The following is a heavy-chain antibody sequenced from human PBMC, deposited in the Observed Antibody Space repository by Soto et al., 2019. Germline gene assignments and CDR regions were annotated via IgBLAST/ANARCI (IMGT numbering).Heavy chain of an antibody. J-gene: IGHJ6*02. CDR2: IWYDGSNK. Sequence: QVQLVESGGGVVQPGRSLRLSCAASGFTFSSYGMHWVRQAPGKGLERVAVIWYDGSNKYYADSVKGRFTISSDNSKNTLYLQMNSLRAEDTAVYYCARARSGSYLYYYYGMDVLGQGTTVSVSS. CDR1: GFTFSSYG. V-gene: IGHV3-33*01. CDR3: ARARSGSYLYYYYGMDV. D-gene: IGHD1-26*01.